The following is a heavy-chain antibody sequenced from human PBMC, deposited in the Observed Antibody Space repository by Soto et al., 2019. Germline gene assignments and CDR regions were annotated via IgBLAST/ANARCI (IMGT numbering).Heavy chain of an antibody. Sequence: QVQLVQSGAEVKKPGSSVKVSCKASGGTFSSYTISWVRQAPGQGLEWMGRIIPILGIANYAQKFQGRVTITADKSTSTAYMELRSLRSEDTAVYYCARESSSYYYYYYYGMDVWGQGTTVTVSS. CDR2: IIPILGIA. J-gene: IGHJ6*02. CDR3: ARESSSYYYYYYYGMDV. CDR1: GGTFSSYT. D-gene: IGHD6-6*01. V-gene: IGHV1-69*08.